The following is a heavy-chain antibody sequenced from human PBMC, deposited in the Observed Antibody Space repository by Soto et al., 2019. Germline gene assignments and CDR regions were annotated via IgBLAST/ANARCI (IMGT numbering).Heavy chain of an antibody. Sequence: GGSLRLSCAASGFTFSSYWMHWVRQAPGKGLVWVSRINSDGSSTSYADSVKGRFTISRDNAKNTLYLQMNSLRAEDTAVYYCARDRVNRRIEGHYYYYGIDVWGPGTTVTVYS. J-gene: IGHJ6*02. CDR2: INSDGSST. V-gene: IGHV3-74*01. CDR3: ARDRVNRRIEGHYYYYGIDV. D-gene: IGHD1-26*01. CDR1: GFTFSSYW.